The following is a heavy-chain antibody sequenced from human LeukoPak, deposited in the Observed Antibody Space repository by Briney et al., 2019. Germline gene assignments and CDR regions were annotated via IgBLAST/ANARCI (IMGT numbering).Heavy chain of an antibody. CDR2: IHPNSGAT. J-gene: IGHJ5*02. V-gene: IGHV1-2*02. CDR1: GTTFTVFH. Sequence: ASVKVSCKPSGTTFTVFHMHWVRQAPGRGLEWMGWIHPNSGATKYAQKFQGRVAMTMDTSINTAYMELTSLRSDDSAVYYCASDVQNYYGSGRSWFDPWGQGTLVTVSS. CDR3: ASDVQNYYGSGRSWFDP. D-gene: IGHD3-10*01.